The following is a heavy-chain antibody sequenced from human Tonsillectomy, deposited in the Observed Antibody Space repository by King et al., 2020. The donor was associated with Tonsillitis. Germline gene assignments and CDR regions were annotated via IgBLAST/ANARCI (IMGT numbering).Heavy chain of an antibody. J-gene: IGHJ4*02. Sequence: QLQESGPGLVEPSETLSLTCTVSGDSSSRSPYYWAWIRQPPGKGLEWLGSISYSGSDYYNPALKSRLTISVDTSKDRFSLTLNSVSVDATAIYYCARHFAHFFDDNGYYFRYYFASWGQGTLVTVSS. CDR1: GDSSSRSPYY. CDR3: ARHFAHFFDDNGYYFRYYFAS. CDR2: ISYSGSD. D-gene: IGHD3-22*01. V-gene: IGHV4-39*01.